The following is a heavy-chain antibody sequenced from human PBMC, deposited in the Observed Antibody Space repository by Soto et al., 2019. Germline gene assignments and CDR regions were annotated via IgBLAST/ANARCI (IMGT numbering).Heavy chain of an antibody. V-gene: IGHV3-33*01. CDR2: IWYDGSNK. D-gene: IGHD1-26*01. CDR3: ARGLEPLRGAWYYYYGMDV. CDR1: GFTFSSYG. Sequence: GGSLRLSCAASGFTFSSYGMHWVRQAPGKGLEWVAVIWYDGSNKYYADSVKGRFTISRDNSKNTLYLQMNSLRAEDTAVYYCARGLEPLRGAWYYYYGMDVWGQGTTVTVSS. J-gene: IGHJ6*02.